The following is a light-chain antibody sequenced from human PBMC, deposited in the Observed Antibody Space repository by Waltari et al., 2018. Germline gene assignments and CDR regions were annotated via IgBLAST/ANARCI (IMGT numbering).Light chain of an antibody. CDR3: CSYTTSNTFV. V-gene: IGLV2-23*02. CDR2: EAT. Sequence: QSALTQPASVSGSPGQSITISRTGTSSDVGRYHFVTWYQPHPGKAPKLMIYEATKRPSGVSNRFSGSKSGNTASLTISGLQAEDEADYYCCSYTTSNTFVFGGGTKLTVL. CDR1: SSDVGRYHF. J-gene: IGLJ2*01.